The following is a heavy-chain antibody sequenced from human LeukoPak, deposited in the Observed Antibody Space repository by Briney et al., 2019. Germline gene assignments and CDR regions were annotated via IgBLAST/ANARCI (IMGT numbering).Heavy chain of an antibody. D-gene: IGHD3-10*01. Sequence: PGGSLRPSCAASGFTFSDYYMSWIRQAPGKGLEWVSYISSSGSTIYYADSVKGRFTISRDNAKNSLYLQMNSLRAEDTAVYYCAREMSYYGSGTYYNSFDYWGQGTLVTVSS. CDR1: GFTFSDYY. V-gene: IGHV3-11*01. J-gene: IGHJ4*02. CDR2: ISSSGSTI. CDR3: AREMSYYGSGTYYNSFDY.